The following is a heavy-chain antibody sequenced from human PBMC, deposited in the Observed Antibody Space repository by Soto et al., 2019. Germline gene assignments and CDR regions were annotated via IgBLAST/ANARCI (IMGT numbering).Heavy chain of an antibody. D-gene: IGHD5-18*01. CDR2: ISPCDSDT. V-gene: IGHV5-51*01. Sequence: PGESLKIPCMGCGYSFTSYWIGRGRQMPGNSPERLGIISPCDSDTRHSPSSPGQVTISSAKSSSTACLQRRSRRAPDTAMYYCARANGDSYGNRAFDICGQRTMVTVSS. CDR3: ARANGDSYGNRAFDI. CDR1: GYSFTSYW. J-gene: IGHJ3*02.